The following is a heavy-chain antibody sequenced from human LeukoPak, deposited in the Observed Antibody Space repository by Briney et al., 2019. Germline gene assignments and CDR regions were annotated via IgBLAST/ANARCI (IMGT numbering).Heavy chain of an antibody. CDR3: ARDRTDYDFLGYYYYMDV. CDR1: GGSISSGSYY. Sequence: SQTLSLTCTVSGGSISSGSYYWSWIRQPAGKGLEWIGRIYTSGSTNYNPSLKSRVTISVDTSKNQFSLKLSSVTAADTAVYYCARDRTDYDFLGYYYYMDVWGKGTTVTVSS. V-gene: IGHV4-61*02. D-gene: IGHD3-3*01. J-gene: IGHJ6*03. CDR2: IYTSGST.